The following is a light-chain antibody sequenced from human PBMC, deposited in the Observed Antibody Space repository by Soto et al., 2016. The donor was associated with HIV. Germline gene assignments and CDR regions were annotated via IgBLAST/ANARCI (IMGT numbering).Light chain of an antibody. V-gene: IGLV3-27*01. Sequence: SYELTQPSSVSVSPGQTATITCSGDVLAKKYAQWFQQKPGQAPMLVIYKDTERPSGIPERFSGSSSGTTVTLTISGAQVDDEADYYCYSATDNGYVFGTGTKVTV. J-gene: IGLJ1*01. CDR3: YSATDNGYV. CDR2: KDT. CDR1: VLAKKY.